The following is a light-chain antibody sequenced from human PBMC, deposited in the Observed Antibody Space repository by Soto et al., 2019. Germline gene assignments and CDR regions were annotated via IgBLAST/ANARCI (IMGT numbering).Light chain of an antibody. CDR1: SSDVGGHNH. V-gene: IGLV2-14*01. CDR3: NSYPSSSTHV. Sequence: QSVLTQPASVSGSPGQSITISCTGSSSDVGGHNHVSWYQQHPGKAPKLIIYEVGNRPSGVSNRFSGSKSGNTASLTSSGFQAEDEADYYCNSYPSSSTHVFGTGTKLTVL. CDR2: EVG. J-gene: IGLJ1*01.